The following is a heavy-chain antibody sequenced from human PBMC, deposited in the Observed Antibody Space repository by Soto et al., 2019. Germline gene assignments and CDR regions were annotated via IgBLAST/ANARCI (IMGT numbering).Heavy chain of an antibody. CDR2: IIPILGIA. V-gene: IGHV1-69*02. CDR3: ARGEGSGSYFDY. D-gene: IGHD3-10*01. J-gene: IGHJ4*02. Sequence: QVQLVQSGAAVKKPGSSVKVSCKASGGTFSSYTISWVRQAPGQGLEWMGRIIPILGIANYAQKFQGRVTITADKSTSTAYMELSSLRSEDTAVYYCARGEGSGSYFDYWGQGTLVTVSS. CDR1: GGTFSSYT.